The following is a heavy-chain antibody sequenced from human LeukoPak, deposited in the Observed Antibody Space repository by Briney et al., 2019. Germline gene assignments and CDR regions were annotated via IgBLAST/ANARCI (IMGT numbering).Heavy chain of an antibody. Sequence: SETLSPTCTVSGGSIITFSRSWIRQFPGKGLEWIGSIYIKSTNYNPSLKSRVAISVDTSKNQFSLRLDSVTTADTAVYYCARDTTVASGMQYWGQGTLVTVSS. D-gene: IGHD6-19*01. CDR1: GGSIITFS. CDR2: IYIKST. CDR3: ARDTTVASGMQY. V-gene: IGHV4-59*01. J-gene: IGHJ4*02.